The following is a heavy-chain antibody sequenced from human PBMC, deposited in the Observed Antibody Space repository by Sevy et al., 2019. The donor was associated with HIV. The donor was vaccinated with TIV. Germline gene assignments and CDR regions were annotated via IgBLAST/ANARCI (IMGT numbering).Heavy chain of an antibody. V-gene: IGHV3-66*02. CDR3: ARGLDESSGFYSFDY. CDR1: RFTVSSNY. CDR2: IYSGAGT. D-gene: IGHD3-22*01. J-gene: IGHJ4*02. Sequence: GGSLRLSCAASRFTVSSNYMSWVRQAPGKGLEWVSVIYSGAGTYYADSVKGRFTISRDNSKNSLYLQMNSLRAEDTALYYCARGLDESSGFYSFDYWGQGTLVTVSS.